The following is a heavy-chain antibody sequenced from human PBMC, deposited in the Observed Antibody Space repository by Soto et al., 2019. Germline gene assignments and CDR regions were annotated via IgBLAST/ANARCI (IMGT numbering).Heavy chain of an antibody. CDR3: ARYYDILTGKIAPENWFDP. CDR1: GYTFTGYY. CDR2: INPNSGGT. J-gene: IGHJ5*02. Sequence: GASVKVSCKASGYTFTGYYMHWVRQAPGQGLEWMGWINPNSGGTNYAQKFQGRVTMTRDTSISTAYMELSRLRSDDTAVYYCARYYDILTGKIAPENWFDPWGHGTLVTVSS. D-gene: IGHD3-9*01. V-gene: IGHV1-2*02.